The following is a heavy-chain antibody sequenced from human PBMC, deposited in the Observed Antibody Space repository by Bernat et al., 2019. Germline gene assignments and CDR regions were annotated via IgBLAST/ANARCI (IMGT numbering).Heavy chain of an antibody. J-gene: IGHJ4*02. CDR2: ISWNSGSI. V-gene: IGHV3-9*01. Sequence: EVQLVESGGGLVQPGRSLRLSCAASGFTFDDYAMHWVRQAPGKGLEWVSGISWNSGSIGYAESVKGRFTISRENAKNSLYLQMNSLRAEDTALYYCAKALYYDFWSGYPFDYWGQGTLVTVSS. D-gene: IGHD3-3*01. CDR1: GFTFDDYA. CDR3: AKALYYDFWSGYPFDY.